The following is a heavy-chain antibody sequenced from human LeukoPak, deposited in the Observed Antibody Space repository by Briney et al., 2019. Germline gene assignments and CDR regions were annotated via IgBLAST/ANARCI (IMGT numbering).Heavy chain of an antibody. V-gene: IGHV4-59*01. D-gene: IGHD3-22*01. Sequence: SETLSLTCTVSGGSIDTYYWNWIRQPPGKGLEWIGYVFHTGSTNYNPSLKSRVTILVDTSKNQFSLKLSSVTAADTAVYYCARGGWNKFDYWGQGTLVTVSS. CDR1: GGSIDTYY. J-gene: IGHJ4*02. CDR3: ARGGWNKFDY. CDR2: VFHTGST.